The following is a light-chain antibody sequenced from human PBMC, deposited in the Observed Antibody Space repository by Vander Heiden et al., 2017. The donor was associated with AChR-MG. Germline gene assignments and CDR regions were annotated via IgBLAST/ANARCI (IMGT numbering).Light chain of an antibody. Sequence: QSALTQPASVSGSPGQSITISCTGTSSDIGGYNYVSWYQHHPGKAPKIMIYEVNNRPSGVSHRFSGSRSGNTASLNISGLQAEDEADYYCCSYTSSSTVVFGGGTKLTVL. CDR1: SSDIGGYNY. J-gene: IGLJ3*02. CDR2: EVN. CDR3: CSYTSSSTVV. V-gene: IGLV2-14*01.